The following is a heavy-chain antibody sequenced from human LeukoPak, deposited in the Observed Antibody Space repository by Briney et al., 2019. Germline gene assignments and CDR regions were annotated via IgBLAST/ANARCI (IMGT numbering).Heavy chain of an antibody. CDR1: GYSISSGYY. CDR3: ARHEWLVNMDV. V-gene: IGHV4-38-2*01. J-gene: IGHJ6*03. Sequence: SETLSLTCAVSGYSISSGYYWGWIRQPPGKGLEWIGSIYHSGSTYYNPSLKSRVTISVDTSKNQFSLKLSSVTAADTAVYYCARHEWLVNMDVWGKGTTVTVSS. D-gene: IGHD6-19*01. CDR2: IYHSGST.